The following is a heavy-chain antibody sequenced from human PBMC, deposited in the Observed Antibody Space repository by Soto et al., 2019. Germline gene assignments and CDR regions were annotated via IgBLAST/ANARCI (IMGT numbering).Heavy chain of an antibody. Sequence: EVQLLESGGGLVQPGGSLRLSCAASGFIFSSYAMSWVRQAPGKGLEWVSGISGSGGSIYYADSVKGRFTISRDNSKNTLYLQMNSLRAEDTAVYYCAKGLSDAFDIWGQGTMVTVSS. D-gene: IGHD6-19*01. J-gene: IGHJ3*02. CDR2: ISGSGGSI. V-gene: IGHV3-23*01. CDR3: AKGLSDAFDI. CDR1: GFIFSSYA.